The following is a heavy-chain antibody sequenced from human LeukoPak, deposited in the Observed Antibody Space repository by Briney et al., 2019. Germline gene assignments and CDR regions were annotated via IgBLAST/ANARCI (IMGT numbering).Heavy chain of an antibody. Sequence: GSLRLSCAASGFTFINYGMHWVRQAPGKGLEWVAVISYDGSNKYYVDSVKGRFTISRDNSKNTLYLHMNSLRAEDTAIYYCASLVLLWFGEPSLAAGHVDMDVWGKRTTVTVSS. J-gene: IGHJ6*03. CDR2: ISYDGSNK. CDR3: ASLVLLWFGEPSLAAGHVDMDV. D-gene: IGHD3-10*01. CDR1: GFTFINYG. V-gene: IGHV3-30*03.